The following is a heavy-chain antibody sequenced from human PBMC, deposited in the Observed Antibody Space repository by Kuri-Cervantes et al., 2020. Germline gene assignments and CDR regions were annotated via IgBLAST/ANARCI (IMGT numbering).Heavy chain of an antibody. Sequence: ASVKVSCKASGYTFTSYAMHWVRQAPGQRLEWMGWINAGNGNTKYSQKFQGRVTITADESTSTAYMELSSLRSEDTAVYYCARDRIKRPYSSSSEYFDLWGRGTLVTVSS. J-gene: IGHJ2*01. V-gene: IGHV1-3*01. CDR3: ARDRIKRPYSSSSEYFDL. CDR1: GYTFTSYA. D-gene: IGHD6-6*01. CDR2: INAGNGNT.